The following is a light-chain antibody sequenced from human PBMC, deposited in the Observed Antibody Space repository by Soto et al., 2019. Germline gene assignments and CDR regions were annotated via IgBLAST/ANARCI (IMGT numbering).Light chain of an antibody. J-gene: IGKJ2*01. V-gene: IGKV1-9*01. CDR1: PGISSY. CDR3: QQLNSYGT. CDR2: AAS. Sequence: DIQLTHPPSFMPASLRVSVTLTCRAAPGISSYLAWYQQKPGKAPKLLIYAASTLQSGVPSRFRGSGSGTEFTLTISSLQPEDFATYYCQQLNSYGTFGQGTKVDIK.